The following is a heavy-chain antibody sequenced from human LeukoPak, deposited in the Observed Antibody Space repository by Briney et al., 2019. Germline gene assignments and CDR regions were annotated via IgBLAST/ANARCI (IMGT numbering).Heavy chain of an antibody. D-gene: IGHD2-15*01. CDR1: GGSISSHY. Sequence: SETLSLTCTVSGGSISSHYWSWIRQPPGKGLEWIGCIYYSGSTNYNPSLKSRVTISVDTSKNQFSLKLSSVTAADTAVYYCAREPRSPGGRGRPFDFWGQGTLVTVSS. J-gene: IGHJ4*02. CDR3: AREPRSPGGRGRPFDF. V-gene: IGHV4-59*11. CDR2: IYYSGST.